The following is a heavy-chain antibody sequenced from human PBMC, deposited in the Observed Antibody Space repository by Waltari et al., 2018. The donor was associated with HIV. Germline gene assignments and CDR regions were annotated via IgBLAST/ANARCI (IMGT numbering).Heavy chain of an antibody. CDR1: GRFFSGYY. Sequence: QVQLQPWCAGLLTPSETLPPTCAAYGRFFSGYYWTWIRQPPGQGLQWIAEIYHSGAANYNPSLKSRVTISVDTSKNQFSLKLRSVTAADTAVYYCARLRWDASFYYGLDVWGQGTTVTVSS. V-gene: IGHV4-34*02. CDR3: ARLRWDASFYYGLDV. J-gene: IGHJ6*02. CDR2: IYHSGAA. D-gene: IGHD4-17*01.